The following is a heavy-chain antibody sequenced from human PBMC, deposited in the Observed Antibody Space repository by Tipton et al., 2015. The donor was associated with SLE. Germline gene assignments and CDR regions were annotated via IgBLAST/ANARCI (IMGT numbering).Heavy chain of an antibody. Sequence: TLSLTCTVSGGSIRSATYYWSWIRQPAGKGLEWIGHIYTSENINYNPSLKSRVTISVDTSKNQFSLKLRSVTAADTAVYYCAGTPWLVRFEYWGQGILVNVSP. CDR1: GGSIRSATYY. CDR3: AGTPWLVRFEY. CDR2: IYTSENI. D-gene: IGHD6-19*01. V-gene: IGHV4-61*09. J-gene: IGHJ4*02.